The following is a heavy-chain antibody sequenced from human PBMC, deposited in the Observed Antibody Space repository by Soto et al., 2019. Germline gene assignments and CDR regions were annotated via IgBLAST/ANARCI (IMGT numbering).Heavy chain of an antibody. V-gene: IGHV1-46*01. J-gene: IGHJ4*02. CDR1: GFTYTSYY. CDR3: ARDFGIDRSSPGIRETEY. Sequence: QVQLVQSGAEAKKPGASVKVSCEASGFTYTSYYIHWVRQAPGQGLEWMGMINPSDVRTTYAQKLQGRVTMTSDTSTSTVYMDLSSLRSEDTAVYYCARDFGIDRSSPGIRETEYWGQGTQVTVSS. D-gene: IGHD6-6*01. CDR2: INPSDVRT.